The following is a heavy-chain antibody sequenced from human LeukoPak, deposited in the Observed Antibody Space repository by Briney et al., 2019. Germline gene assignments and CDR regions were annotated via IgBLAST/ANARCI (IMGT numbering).Heavy chain of an antibody. Sequence: ASVKVSCKASGYTFTSYAMKWVRQAPGQGLEWMGWINANTGNPTYAQGFTGRFVFSLDTSVSTSYLQISSPKAEDTAVYCCAVLVACSGGSCYWFDPWGQGTLVTVSS. D-gene: IGHD2-15*01. CDR2: INANTGNP. J-gene: IGHJ5*02. V-gene: IGHV7-4-1*02. CDR3: AVLVACSGGSCYWFDP. CDR1: GYTFTSYA.